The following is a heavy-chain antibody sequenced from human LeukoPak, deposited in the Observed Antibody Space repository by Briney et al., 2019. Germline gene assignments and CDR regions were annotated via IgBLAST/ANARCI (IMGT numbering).Heavy chain of an antibody. CDR3: ARGATTADAFDI. V-gene: IGHV1-8*03. Sequence: GASVKDSCKASGYTFTSYDINWVRQATGQGLEWMGWMNPNSGNTGYAQKFQGRVTITRNTSISTAYMELSSLRSEDTAVYYCARGATTADAFDIWGQGTMVTVSS. CDR2: MNPNSGNT. CDR1: GYTFTSYD. J-gene: IGHJ3*02. D-gene: IGHD5-24*01.